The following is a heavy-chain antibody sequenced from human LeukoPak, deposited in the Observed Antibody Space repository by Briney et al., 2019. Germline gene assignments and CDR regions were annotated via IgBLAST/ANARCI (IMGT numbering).Heavy chain of an antibody. CDR3: ASTGDSSGYYPNYFDY. D-gene: IGHD3-22*01. V-gene: IGHV4-39*01. CDR2: IYYSGRT. CDR1: GGSISSSSYY. J-gene: IGHJ4*02. Sequence: SETLSLTCTVSGGSISSSSYYWGWIRQPPGKGLEWIGSIYYSGRTYYNPSLKSRVTISVDTSKNQFSLKLSSVTAAETAVYYCASTGDSSGYYPNYFDYWGQGTLVTVSS.